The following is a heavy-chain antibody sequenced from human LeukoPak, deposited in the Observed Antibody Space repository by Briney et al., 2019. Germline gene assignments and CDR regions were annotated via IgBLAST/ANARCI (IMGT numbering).Heavy chain of an antibody. J-gene: IGHJ6*03. CDR2: IIPIFGTA. CDR3: ARMHQNYYGSGTRYYYYYMDV. CDR1: GYTFTSYG. Sequence: SVKVSCKASGYTFTSYGISWVRQAPGQGLEWMGGIIPIFGTANYAQKFQGRVTITADESTSTAYMELSSLRSEDTAVYYCARMHQNYYGSGTRYYYYYMDVWGKGTTVTVSS. V-gene: IGHV1-69*13. D-gene: IGHD3-10*01.